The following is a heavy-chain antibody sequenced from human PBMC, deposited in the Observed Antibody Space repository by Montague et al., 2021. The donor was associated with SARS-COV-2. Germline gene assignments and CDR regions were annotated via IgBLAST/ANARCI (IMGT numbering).Heavy chain of an antibody. V-gene: IGHV4-59*01. CDR2: IYYSGTT. J-gene: IGHJ3*02. D-gene: IGHD2/OR15-2a*01. Sequence: SETLSLTCTVSGGSISSYYWNWIRETPGKGLEWIGYIYYSGTTNYNPSLKSRVTISLDTPKNQFSLNLNSVTAADTAIYYCARDQAAKIYFKGAFDIWGQGRMVTVSS. CDR1: GGSISSYY. CDR3: ARDQAAKIYFKGAFDI.